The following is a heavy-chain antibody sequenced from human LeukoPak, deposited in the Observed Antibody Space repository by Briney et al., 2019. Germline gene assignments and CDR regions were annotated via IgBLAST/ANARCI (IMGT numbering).Heavy chain of an antibody. CDR1: GYTFTGYY. CDR2: INPNSGGT. V-gene: IGHV1-2*02. Sequence: VASVKVSCKASGYTFTGYYMHWVRQAPGQGLEWMGWINPNSGGTNYAQTFQGRVTMTRDTSISTAYMELSRLRSDDTAVYYRAREDGYCSGGSCYTYFQHWGQGTLVTVSS. CDR3: AREDGYCSGGSCYTYFQH. J-gene: IGHJ1*01. D-gene: IGHD2-15*01.